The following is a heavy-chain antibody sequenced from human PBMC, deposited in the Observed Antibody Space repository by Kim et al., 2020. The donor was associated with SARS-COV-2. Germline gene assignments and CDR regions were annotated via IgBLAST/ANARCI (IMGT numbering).Heavy chain of an antibody. J-gene: IGHJ1*01. CDR3: ARHLRYGDYASYSH. V-gene: IGHV4-39*01. CDR2: FYHSGTN. CDR1: GGSISSGTYF. D-gene: IGHD4-17*01. Sequence: SETLSLTCTVSGGSISSGTYFWGWIRQPPGKGLEWIGSFYHSGTNKYNPSLKGRVTISIDTSNNQFSLKLSSVTAADTAIYYCARHLRYGDYASYSHWGQGALVTVSS.